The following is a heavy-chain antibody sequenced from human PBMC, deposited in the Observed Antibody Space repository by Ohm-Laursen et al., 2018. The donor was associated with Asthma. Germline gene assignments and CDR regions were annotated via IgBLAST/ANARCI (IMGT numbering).Heavy chain of an antibody. CDR3: ARESIAAAGTPFFDY. D-gene: IGHD6-13*01. J-gene: IGHJ4*02. CDR2: ISYDGSNK. CDR1: GFTFSSYG. V-gene: IGHV3-30*03. Sequence: SLRLSCAASGFTFSSYGMHWVRQAPGKGLEWVAVISYDGSNKYYADSVKGRFTISRDNSKNTLYLQMNSLRAEDTAVYYCARESIAAAGTPFFDYWGQGTLVTVSS.